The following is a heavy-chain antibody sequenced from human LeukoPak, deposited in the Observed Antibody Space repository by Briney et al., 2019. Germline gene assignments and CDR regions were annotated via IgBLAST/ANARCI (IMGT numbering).Heavy chain of an antibody. CDR1: GFTFSTNY. CDR2: VYSGGAT. J-gene: IGHJ4*02. Sequence: GGSLRLSCAVSGFTFSTNYMTWVRQAPGKGLEWVSDVYSGGATYYADSVKGRFTIYRDISNNIVYLQMNSLRAEDTAVYYCARRAGDYSHPYDYWGQGTLVTVS. CDR3: ARRAGDYSHPYDY. D-gene: IGHD3-22*01. V-gene: IGHV3-53*01.